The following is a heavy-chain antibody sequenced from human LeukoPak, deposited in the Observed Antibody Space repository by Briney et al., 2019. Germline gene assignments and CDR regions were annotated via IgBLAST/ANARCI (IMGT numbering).Heavy chain of an antibody. CDR3: ARDPPSWAGPFDY. J-gene: IGHJ4*02. V-gene: IGHV3-7*01. CDR2: IKQDGSEK. CDR1: GFTLSSYW. D-gene: IGHD6-19*01. Sequence: GGSLRLSCAASGFTLSSYWMSWVRQAPGKGLEWVANIKQDGSEKYYVDSVKGRFTISRDNAKNSLYLQINRLRAEDTAVYYCARDPPSWAGPFDYWGQGTLVTVSS.